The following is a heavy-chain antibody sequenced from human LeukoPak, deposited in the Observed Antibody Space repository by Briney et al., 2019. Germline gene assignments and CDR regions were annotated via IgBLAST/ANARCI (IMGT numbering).Heavy chain of an antibody. CDR1: GYTSTTYW. V-gene: IGHV5-51*01. CDR3: ARNGNYLDAFNI. J-gene: IGHJ3*02. Sequence: GESLKISCKASGYTSTTYWIGWVRQMPGRGLEWMGIIYRGDSDTRYSPSFQGQATISVDKSISTAYLQWSSLKASDTAIYYCARNGNYLDAFNIWGQGTMVTVSS. D-gene: IGHD1-7*01. CDR2: IYRGDSDT.